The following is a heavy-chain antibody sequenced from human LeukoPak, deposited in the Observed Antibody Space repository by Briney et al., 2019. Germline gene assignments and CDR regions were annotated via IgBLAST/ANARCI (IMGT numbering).Heavy chain of an antibody. CDR1: GGSFSGYY. CDR2: INHSGST. D-gene: IGHD1-7*01. CDR3: ARVVNYRGDDY. J-gene: IGHJ4*02. V-gene: IGHV4-34*01. Sequence: PSETLSLTCAVYGGSFSGYYWSWIRQPPGKGLEWIGEINHSGSTNYNPSLKSRVHISVDTSKNQFSLKLSSVTAADTAVYYCARVVNYRGDDYWGQGTLVTVSS.